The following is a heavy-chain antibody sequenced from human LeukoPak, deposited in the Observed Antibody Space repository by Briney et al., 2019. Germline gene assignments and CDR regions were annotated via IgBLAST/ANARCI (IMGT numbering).Heavy chain of an antibody. V-gene: IGHV3-30*03. J-gene: IGHJ3*02. CDR1: GFTFSSYG. CDR3: ARDLRSEAFDI. Sequence: PGGSLRLSCAASGFTFSSYGMHWVRQAPGKGLEWVAVISYDGSNKYYADSVKGRFTISRDNAKNSLYLQMNSLRAEDTAVYYCARDLRSEAFDIWGQGTMVTVSS. CDR2: ISYDGSNK. D-gene: IGHD3-16*01.